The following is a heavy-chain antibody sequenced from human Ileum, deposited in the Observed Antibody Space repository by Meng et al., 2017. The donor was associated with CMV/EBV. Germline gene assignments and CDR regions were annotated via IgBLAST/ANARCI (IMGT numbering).Heavy chain of an antibody. D-gene: IGHD3-10*01. CDR3: AREAGWSDYKRPFDY. J-gene: IGHJ4*02. CDR1: GFTFSSYS. Sequence: GGSLRLSCAASGFTFSSYSMDWVRQAPGKGLEWVSSISSSGDYIYYADSLKGRFTISRDNAKNSLYLQMNSLRAEDTAVYYCAREAGWSDYKRPFDYWGQGTLVTVSS. V-gene: IGHV3-21*01. CDR2: ISSSGDYI.